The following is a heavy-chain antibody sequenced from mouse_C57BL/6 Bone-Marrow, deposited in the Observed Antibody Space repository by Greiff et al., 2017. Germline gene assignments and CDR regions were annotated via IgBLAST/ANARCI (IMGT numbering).Heavy chain of an antibody. V-gene: IGHV5-4*01. CDR3: ARDGDYGSSMDY. CDR1: GFTFSSYA. CDR2: ISDGGSYT. J-gene: IGHJ4*01. Sequence: EVQRVESGGGLVKPGGSLKLSCAASGFTFSSYAMSWVRQTPEKRLEWVATISDGGSYTYYPDNVKGRFTISRDNAKNNLYLQMSHLKSEDTAMYYCARDGDYGSSMDYWGQGTSVTVSS. D-gene: IGHD1-1*01.